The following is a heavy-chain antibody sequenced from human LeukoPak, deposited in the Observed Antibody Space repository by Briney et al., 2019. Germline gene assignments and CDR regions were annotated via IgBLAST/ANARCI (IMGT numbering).Heavy chain of an antibody. CDR3: ARVENCSSTICYWYFQH. CDR1: GFNFRTYS. D-gene: IGHD2-2*01. V-gene: IGHV3-48*01. CDR2: IGRSISTI. J-gene: IGHJ1*01. Sequence: GGSLRLSCAASGFNFRTYSMTWVRQAPGKGLEGVSYIGRSISTIYYADSVKGRFTISRDNAKNSLYLQMNSLRADDTAVYYCARVENCSSTICYWYFQHWGQGTLVTVSS.